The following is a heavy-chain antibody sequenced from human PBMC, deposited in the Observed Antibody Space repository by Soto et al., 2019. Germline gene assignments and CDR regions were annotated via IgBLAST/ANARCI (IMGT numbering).Heavy chain of an antibody. CDR1: GGSISSSSYY. CDR3: SRHVMWEGWDTYYYYYNGMDV. J-gene: IGHJ6*02. Sequence: SETLSLTCTVSGGSISSSSYYWGWIRQPPGKGLEWIGSIYYSGSTYYNPSLKSRVTISVDTSKNQFSLKLSSVTAADTVLYYCSRHVMWEGWDTYYYYYNGMDVWGQETTVTVSS. CDR2: IYYSGST. D-gene: IGHD1-26*01. V-gene: IGHV4-39*01.